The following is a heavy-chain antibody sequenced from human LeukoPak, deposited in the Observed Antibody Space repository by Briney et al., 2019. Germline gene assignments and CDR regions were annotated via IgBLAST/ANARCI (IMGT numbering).Heavy chain of an antibody. J-gene: IGHJ4*02. Sequence: SETLSLTCTVSSGSICRYYSSGQRQPPGKGLEWIGYIYYSGSTNYNPSLKSRVTISVDTSKNQCSLKLGSVTAADTAVYYCARVRGWSDGGSLSDYWGQGTLVTVSS. CDR2: IYYSGST. V-gene: IGHV4-59*01. D-gene: IGHD2-15*01. CDR1: SGSICRYY. CDR3: ARVRGWSDGGSLSDY.